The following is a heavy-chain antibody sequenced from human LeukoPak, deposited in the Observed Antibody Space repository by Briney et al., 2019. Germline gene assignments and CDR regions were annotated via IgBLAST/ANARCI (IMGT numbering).Heavy chain of an antibody. CDR1: GFTVSSNY. CDR2: IYSGGST. D-gene: IGHD3-10*01. V-gene: IGHV3-53*01. Sequence: PGGSLRLSCAASGFTVSSNYMSWVRQAPGKGLEWVSVIYSGGSTYYADSVKGRFTISRDNSKNTLYLQMNSLRAEDTAVHYCARDVNMVRGVSARAFDIWGQGTMVTVSS. J-gene: IGHJ3*02. CDR3: ARDVNMVRGVSARAFDI.